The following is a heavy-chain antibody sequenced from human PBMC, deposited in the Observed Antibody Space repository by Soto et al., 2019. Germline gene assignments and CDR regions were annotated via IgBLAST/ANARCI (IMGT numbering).Heavy chain of an antibody. CDR2: IWYDGSNK. D-gene: IGHD6-13*01. CDR3: ARDQNRVFIGAFDI. V-gene: IGHV3-33*01. Sequence: GGSLRLSCAASGFTFSSYGMHWVRQAPGKGLEWVAVIWYDGSNKYYADSVKGRFTISRDNSKNTLYLQMNSLRAEDTAVYYCARDQNRVFIGAFDIWGQGTMVTV. J-gene: IGHJ3*02. CDR1: GFTFSSYG.